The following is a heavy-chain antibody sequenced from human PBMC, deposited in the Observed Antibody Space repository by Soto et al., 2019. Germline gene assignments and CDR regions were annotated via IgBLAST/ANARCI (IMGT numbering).Heavy chain of an antibody. V-gene: IGHV3-33*01. D-gene: IGHD3-16*01. J-gene: IGHJ5*02. Sequence: LRLSCKASGFTFSDFGMHWVRQAPGKGLEWVSAIWYDGSYQYYADPVRGRFTTSRDNSNNTLFLQMNSLRVEDTAVYYCARDRLITYGAKIAPDHWGQGALVTVSS. CDR1: GFTFSDFG. CDR3: ARDRLITYGAKIAPDH. CDR2: IWYDGSYQ.